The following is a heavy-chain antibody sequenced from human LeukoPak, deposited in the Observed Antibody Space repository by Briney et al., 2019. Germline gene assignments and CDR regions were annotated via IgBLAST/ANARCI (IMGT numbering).Heavy chain of an antibody. CDR1: GGSISSGGYY. V-gene: IGHV4-31*03. D-gene: IGHD2-2*01. J-gene: IGHJ5*02. CDR2: IYYSGRT. Sequence: PSETLSLTCTVSGGSISSGGYYWSWLRQHQGRGLEWIGYIYYSGRTYYNPSLKSRVTISEDTSKNQFSLKLSSVTAADTAVYYCARERVVPAAQSWFDPWGQGTLVTVSS. CDR3: ARERVVPAAQSWFDP.